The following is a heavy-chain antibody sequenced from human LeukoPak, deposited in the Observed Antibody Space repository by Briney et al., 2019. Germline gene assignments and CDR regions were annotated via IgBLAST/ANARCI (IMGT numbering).Heavy chain of an antibody. J-gene: IGHJ5*02. CDR1: GGSINSSNYY. Sequence: SETLSLTCTVSGGSINSSNYYWGWIRQPPGKGLECIGTMDYTGSAYYNPSLKSRVTISVDTSKNQFSLKLSSVTAADTALYYCASHYYYGAGSYYNRWFDPWGQGTLVTVSS. V-gene: IGHV4-39*01. D-gene: IGHD3-10*01. CDR2: MDYTGSA. CDR3: ASHYYYGAGSYYNRWFDP.